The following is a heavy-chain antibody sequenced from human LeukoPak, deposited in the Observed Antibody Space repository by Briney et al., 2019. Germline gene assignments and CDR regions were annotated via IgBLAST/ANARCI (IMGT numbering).Heavy chain of an antibody. CDR2: ISSSSSYI. J-gene: IGHJ4*02. Sequence: PGGSLRLSCAASGFTFRCYSMNWVRQATGKGLEWVSSISSSSSYIYYADSVKGRFTISRDNAKNSLYLQMNSLRAEDTAVYYCARDPRYTMIVEDYWGQGTLVTVSS. D-gene: IGHD3-22*01. CDR3: ARDPRYTMIVEDY. CDR1: GFTFRCYS. V-gene: IGHV3-21*01.